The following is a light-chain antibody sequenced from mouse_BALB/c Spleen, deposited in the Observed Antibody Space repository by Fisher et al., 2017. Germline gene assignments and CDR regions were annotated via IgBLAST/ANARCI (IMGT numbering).Light chain of an antibody. CDR2: DTS. J-gene: IGKJ2*01. V-gene: IGKV4-59*01. CDR1: SSVSY. CDR3: QQWSSNPYT. Sequence: IVMTQTPALISSSPGEKVTMTCRASSSVSYMHWYQQKSGTSPKRWIYDTSKLASGVPARFSGSGSGTSYSLTISSMEAEDAATYYCQQWSSNPYTFGGGTKLEIK.